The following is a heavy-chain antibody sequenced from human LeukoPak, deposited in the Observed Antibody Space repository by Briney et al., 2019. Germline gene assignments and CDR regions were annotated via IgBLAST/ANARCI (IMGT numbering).Heavy chain of an antibody. D-gene: IGHD5-12*01. CDR3: ARVIVAYYYYYMDV. CDR2: IYHSGST. V-gene: IGHV4-38-2*02. Sequence: SETLSLTCTVSGYSISSGYYWGWIRQPPGKGLEWIGSIYHSGSTYYNPSLKSRVTISVDTSKNQFSLKLSSVTAADTAVYYCARVIVAYYYYYMDVWGKGTTVTISS. J-gene: IGHJ6*03. CDR1: GYSISSGYY.